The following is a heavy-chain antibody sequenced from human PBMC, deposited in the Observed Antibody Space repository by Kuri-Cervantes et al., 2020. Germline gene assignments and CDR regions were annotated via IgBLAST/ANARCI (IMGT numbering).Heavy chain of an antibody. CDR2: IYYSGST. CDR1: GGSISSSSYY. V-gene: IGHV4-39*01. Sequence: SETLSLTCTVSGGSISSSSYYWGWIRQPPGKGLEWIGSIYYSGSTYYNPSLKSRVTISVDTSKNQFSLKLSSVTAADTAVYCCARLLKGYYYFDYWGQGTLVTVSS. J-gene: IGHJ4*02. D-gene: IGHD2-15*01. CDR3: ARLLKGYYYFDY.